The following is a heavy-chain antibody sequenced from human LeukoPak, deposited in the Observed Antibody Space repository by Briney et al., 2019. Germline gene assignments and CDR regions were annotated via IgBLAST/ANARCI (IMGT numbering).Heavy chain of an antibody. J-gene: IGHJ6*02. CDR1: GVTFSSDT. V-gene: IGHV3-64*01. Sequence: PGGSLRLCCAASGVTFSSDTMHWVRQAPGKGLEYVSGISSNGGRTYYANSVKGRFTISRDSSKNTLYLPLGSLRAEDMAVYYCARGGSYYVDYYYYGMDVWGQGTTVTVFS. D-gene: IGHD3-10*01. CDR3: ARGGSYYVDYYYYGMDV. CDR2: ISSNGGRT.